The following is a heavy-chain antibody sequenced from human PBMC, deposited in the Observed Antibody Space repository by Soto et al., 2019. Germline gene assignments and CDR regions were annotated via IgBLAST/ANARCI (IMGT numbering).Heavy chain of an antibody. Sequence: PSETLSLTCTVSGGSISSSSYYWGWIRQPPGKGLEWIGSIYYSGSTYYNPSLKSRVTISVDTSKNQFSLKLSSVTAADTAVYYCARQWYSGSPNWFDPWGQGTLVTVSS. CDR1: GGSISSSSYY. CDR3: ARQWYSGSPNWFDP. CDR2: IYYSGST. J-gene: IGHJ5*02. V-gene: IGHV4-39*01. D-gene: IGHD1-26*01.